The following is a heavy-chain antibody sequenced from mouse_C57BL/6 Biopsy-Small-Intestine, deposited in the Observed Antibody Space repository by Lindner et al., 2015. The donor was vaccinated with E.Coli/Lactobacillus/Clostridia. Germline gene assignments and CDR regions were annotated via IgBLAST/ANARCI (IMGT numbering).Heavy chain of an antibody. V-gene: IGHV1-19*01. J-gene: IGHJ3*01. CDR2: INPYNGGT. CDR1: GYTFTDYY. CDR3: AREGWSFAY. Sequence: VQLQESGPVLVKPGASVKMSCKASGYTFTDYYMNWVKQSHGKSLEWIGVINPYNGGTSYNQKFKGKATLTVDKSSSTAYMELNSLTSEDSAVYYCAREGWSFAYWGQGTLVTVSA. D-gene: IGHD2-3*01.